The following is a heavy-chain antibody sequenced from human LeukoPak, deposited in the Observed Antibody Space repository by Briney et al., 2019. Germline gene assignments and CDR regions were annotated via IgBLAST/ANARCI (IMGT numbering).Heavy chain of an antibody. V-gene: IGHV3-23*01. Sequence: GGSLRLSCAASGLSFSDYAMSWVRQAPGKGPEWVSGISGSGASRYYEDSVKGRFTISRDNAKNTLYLQMNSLSAEDTAVYYCAKVKITMIVVVVTTNGFFDYWGQGTLVTVSS. CDR1: GLSFSDYA. CDR2: ISGSGASR. D-gene: IGHD3-22*01. J-gene: IGHJ4*02. CDR3: AKVKITMIVVVVTTNGFFDY.